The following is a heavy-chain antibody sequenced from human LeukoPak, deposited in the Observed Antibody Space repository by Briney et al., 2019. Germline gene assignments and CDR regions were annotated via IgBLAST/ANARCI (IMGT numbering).Heavy chain of an antibody. CDR3: ARDLSGAYFDY. Sequence: SETLSLTCTVSGGSISSSSYYWGWIRQPPGKGLEWIGSIYYSGSTNYNPSLKSRVTISVDTSKNQFSLKLSSVTAADTAVYYCARDLSGAYFDYWGQGTLVTVSS. D-gene: IGHD4-17*01. V-gene: IGHV4-39*07. J-gene: IGHJ4*02. CDR2: IYYSGST. CDR1: GGSISSSSYY.